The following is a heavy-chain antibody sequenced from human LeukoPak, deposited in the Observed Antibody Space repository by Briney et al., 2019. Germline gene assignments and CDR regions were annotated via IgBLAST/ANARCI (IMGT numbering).Heavy chain of an antibody. D-gene: IGHD3-22*01. Sequence: SVKVSCKASGGTFSSYAISWVRQAPGQGLEWMGGIIPTFGTADYAQKFQGRVTITTDESTSTAYMELSSLRSEDTAVYYCARDDYHHDSSGHYLDYWGQGTLVTVSS. CDR3: ARDDYHHDSSGHYLDY. CDR1: GGTFSSYA. CDR2: IIPTFGTA. V-gene: IGHV1-69*05. J-gene: IGHJ4*02.